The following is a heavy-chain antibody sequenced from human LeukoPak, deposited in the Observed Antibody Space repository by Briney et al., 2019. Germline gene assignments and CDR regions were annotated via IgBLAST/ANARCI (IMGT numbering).Heavy chain of an antibody. CDR3: ASFGIGYDPGFDY. CDR1: GGSFSGYY. CDR2: INHSGST. V-gene: IGHV4-34*01. D-gene: IGHD1-26*01. Sequence: SETLSLTCAVSGGSFSGYYWSWIRQPPGKGLEWIGEINHSGSTNYNPSLKSRVTISVDTSKNQFSLKLSSVTAADTAVYYCASFGIGYDPGFDYWGQGTLVTVSS. J-gene: IGHJ4*02.